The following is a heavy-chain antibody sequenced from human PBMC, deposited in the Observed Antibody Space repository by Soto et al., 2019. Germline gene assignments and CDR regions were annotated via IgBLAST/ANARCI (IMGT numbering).Heavy chain of an antibody. D-gene: IGHD2-15*01. CDR3: ARAVYCSGGSCYSTDAFDI. V-gene: IGHV1-69*02. CDR2: IIPIRGIA. J-gene: IGHJ3*02. CDR1: GGTFNSYT. Sequence: SVKVSCKASGGTFNSYTISWVRQAPGQGLEWMGRIIPIRGIANYAQKFQGRVTITADTSTSTAYMELSSLRSEDTAVYYCARAVYCSGGSCYSTDAFDIWGQGTMVTVSS.